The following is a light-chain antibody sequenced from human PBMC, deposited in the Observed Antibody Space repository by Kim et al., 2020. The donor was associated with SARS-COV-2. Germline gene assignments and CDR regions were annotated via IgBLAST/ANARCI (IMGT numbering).Light chain of an antibody. Sequence: ASGGDRVTITCRASQGISSYLAWYQQKPGKAPKLLIYAASTLQSGVPSRFSGSGSGTEFTLTINSLQPEDFATYYCQQLNSYPLTFGGGTKVDIK. CDR2: AAS. V-gene: IGKV1-9*01. CDR1: QGISSY. J-gene: IGKJ4*01. CDR3: QQLNSYPLT.